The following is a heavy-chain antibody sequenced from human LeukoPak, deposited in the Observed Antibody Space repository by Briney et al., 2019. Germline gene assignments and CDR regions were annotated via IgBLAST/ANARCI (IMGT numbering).Heavy chain of an antibody. V-gene: IGHV4-34*01. Sequence: PSETLSLTCAVYGGSFSGYYWSWIRQPPGKGLEWIGEISHSGSTNYNPSLKSRVTISVDSSKNQFSLKLTSVAAADTAVYYCARANPGFRAFDYWGQASLVTVSS. D-gene: IGHD3-10*01. CDR2: ISHSGST. CDR1: GGSFSGYY. J-gene: IGHJ4*02. CDR3: ARANPGFRAFDY.